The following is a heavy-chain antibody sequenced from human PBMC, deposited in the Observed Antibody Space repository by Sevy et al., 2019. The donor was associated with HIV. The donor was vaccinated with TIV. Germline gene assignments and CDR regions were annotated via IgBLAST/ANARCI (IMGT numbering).Heavy chain of an antibody. Sequence: GGSLRLSCAASGFTFSNAWMSWVRQAPGKGLEWVGRIKSKTDGGTTDYAAPVKGRFTISRDDSKTTLYLQMNSLKTEDTAVYYCTTGSTVVVITLDYWGQGTLVTVSS. CDR1: GFTFSNAW. D-gene: IGHD3-22*01. J-gene: IGHJ4*02. V-gene: IGHV3-15*01. CDR3: TTGSTVVVITLDY. CDR2: IKSKTDGGTT.